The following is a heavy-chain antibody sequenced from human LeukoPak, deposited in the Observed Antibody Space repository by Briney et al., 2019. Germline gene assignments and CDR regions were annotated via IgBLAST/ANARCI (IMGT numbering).Heavy chain of an antibody. J-gene: IGHJ3*02. CDR3: AKISPYYYDSSGYFDAFDI. CDR2: ISGSGGST. Sequence: GGSLRLSCAASGFTFSSYAMSWVRQAPGKGLEWVSAISGSGGSTYYADSVKGRFTISRDNSKNTLYLQMNSLRAEDTAVYYCAKISPYYYDSSGYFDAFDIWGQGTMVTVSS. CDR1: GFTFSSYA. D-gene: IGHD3-22*01. V-gene: IGHV3-23*01.